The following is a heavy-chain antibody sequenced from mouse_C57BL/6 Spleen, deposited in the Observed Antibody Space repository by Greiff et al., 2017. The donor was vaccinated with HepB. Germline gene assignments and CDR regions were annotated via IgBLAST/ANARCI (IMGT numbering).Heavy chain of an antibody. Sequence: EVKLQESGPELVKPGASVKISCKASGYSFTGYYMNWVKQSPEKSLEWIGEINPSTGGTTYNQKFKAKATLTVDKSSSTAYMQLKSLTSEDSAVYYCARSRDYYGSSPFAYWGQGTLVTVSA. V-gene: IGHV1-42*01. J-gene: IGHJ3*01. CDR3: ARSRDYYGSSPFAY. CDR1: GYSFTGYY. CDR2: INPSTGGT. D-gene: IGHD1-1*01.